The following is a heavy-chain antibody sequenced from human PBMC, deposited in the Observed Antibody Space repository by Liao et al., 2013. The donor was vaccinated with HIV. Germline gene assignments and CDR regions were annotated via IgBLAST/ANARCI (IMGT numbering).Heavy chain of an antibody. CDR1: GFPLSSGYF. Sequence: QVHLQESGPGLVKPSETLSLTCAVSGFPLSSGYFWGWIRQPPGKGLEWIGSVYHSGLTYYNPSLESRVTISIDTSENQFSLKLTSVTAADTALFYCVRTRYYDILTGPIDYWGQGTLVTVSS. CDR2: VYHSGLT. CDR3: VRTRYYDILTGPIDY. V-gene: IGHV4-38-2*01. D-gene: IGHD3-9*01. J-gene: IGHJ4*02.